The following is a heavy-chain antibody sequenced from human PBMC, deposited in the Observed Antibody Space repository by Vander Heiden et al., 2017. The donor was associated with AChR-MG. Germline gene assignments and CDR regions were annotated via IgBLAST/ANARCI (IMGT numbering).Heavy chain of an antibody. CDR1: GSTFSSYS. V-gene: IGHV3-48*02. J-gene: IGHJ4*02. CDR2: ISSSSSTI. D-gene: IGHD4-17*01. Sequence: EVHLVESGGGLVQPGGSLRLSCAASGSTFSSYSMNWVRQAPGKGLEWVSYISSSSSTIYYTDSVKGRFTISRDNAKNSLYLQMNSLRDEDTAVYYCARDASDYGGNSYYFDYWGQGTLVTVSS. CDR3: ARDASDYGGNSYYFDY.